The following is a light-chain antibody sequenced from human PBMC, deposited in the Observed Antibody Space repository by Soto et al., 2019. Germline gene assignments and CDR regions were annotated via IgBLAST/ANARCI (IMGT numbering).Light chain of an antibody. V-gene: IGLV1-47*02. CDR2: SNN. CDR3: ASWDDRLGAVI. Sequence: QSGLTQPPSASGTPGQRVFSSCSGSSSNIGGTNYAYWYQQLPGAAPKLLMHSNNLRPSGVPERISGSKSGTSASLAISGLRSEDEAVYYCASWDDRLGAVIFGGGTKLTVL. CDR1: SSNIGGTNY. J-gene: IGLJ2*01.